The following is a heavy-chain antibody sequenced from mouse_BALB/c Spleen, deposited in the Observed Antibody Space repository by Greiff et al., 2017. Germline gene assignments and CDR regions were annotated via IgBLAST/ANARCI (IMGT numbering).Heavy chain of an antibody. CDR3: ARDGYYPYFDY. Sequence: DVMLVESGGGLVKPGGSLKLSCAASGFTFSSYAMSWVRQTPEKRLEWVASISSGGSTYYPDSVKGRFTISRDNARNILYLQMSSLRSEDTAMYYCARDGYYPYFDYWGQGTTLTVSS. D-gene: IGHD2-3*01. J-gene: IGHJ2*01. CDR1: GFTFSSYA. CDR2: ISSGGST. V-gene: IGHV5-6-5*01.